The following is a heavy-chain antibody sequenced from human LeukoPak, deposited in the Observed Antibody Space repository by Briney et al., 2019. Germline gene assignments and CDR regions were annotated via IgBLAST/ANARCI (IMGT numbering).Heavy chain of an antibody. V-gene: IGHV3-21*01. CDR3: ARDSNIVLMVYAIPLDV. CDR2: ISSSSSYI. CDR1: GFTFSSYA. J-gene: IGHJ6*04. D-gene: IGHD2-8*01. Sequence: GRSLRLSCAASGFTFSSYAMHWVRQAPGKGLEWVSSISSSSSYIYYADSVRGRFTISRDNAKNSLYLQMNSLRAEDTAAYYCARDSNIVLMVYAIPLDVWGKGTTVTVSS.